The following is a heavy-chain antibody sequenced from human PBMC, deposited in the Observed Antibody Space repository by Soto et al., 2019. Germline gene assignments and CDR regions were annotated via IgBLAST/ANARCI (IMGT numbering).Heavy chain of an antibody. D-gene: IGHD1-26*01. CDR1: GDSVSSNDAT. CDR2: TYYRSRWQT. J-gene: IGHJ5*01. V-gene: IGHV6-1*01. Sequence: QVQLQQSGPGLVKPSQTLSLTCAISGDSVSSNDATWDWIRQSPSRGLEWLGRTYYRSRWQTDYARSVKXRXXXNXHPSNNQVSLQLNSVTPDDTAVYYCARRIGNSWLDSWGQGTLVTVSS. CDR3: ARRIGNSWLDS.